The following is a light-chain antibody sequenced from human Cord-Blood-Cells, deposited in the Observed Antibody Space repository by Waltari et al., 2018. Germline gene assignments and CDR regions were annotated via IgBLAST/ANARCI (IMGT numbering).Light chain of an antibody. CDR3: QHYNSYWT. V-gene: IGKV1-5*01. CDR2: GAS. J-gene: IGKJ1*01. CDR1: QSISSW. Sequence: DIQMTQSPSTLSASVGDRVTITCRASQSISSWLSWYQQKPGKAPKLLIYGASSLESGVPSSFRGSGSGTEFTLTLSSLQPDDFATYSCQHYNSYWTFGQGTKVEIK.